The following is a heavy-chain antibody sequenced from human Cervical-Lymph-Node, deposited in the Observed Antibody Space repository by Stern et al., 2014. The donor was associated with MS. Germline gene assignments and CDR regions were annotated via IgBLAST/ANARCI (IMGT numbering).Heavy chain of an antibody. CDR1: GGTFSSYA. V-gene: IGHV1-69*18. D-gene: IGHD1-26*01. Sequence: VQLVQSGAEVKKPGSSVKVSCKASGGTFSSYAISWVRQAPGQGLEWMGMIIPIFGTATYSQTSQGRVTITADESTSTAYMELSSLRSEDTAVYYCARGELKEGLVRGMDVWGQGTTVTVSS. CDR3: ARGELKEGLVRGMDV. CDR2: IIPIFGTA. J-gene: IGHJ6*02.